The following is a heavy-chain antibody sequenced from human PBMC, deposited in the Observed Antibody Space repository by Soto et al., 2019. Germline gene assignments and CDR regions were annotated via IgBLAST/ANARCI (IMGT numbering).Heavy chain of an antibody. CDR2: IIPIFGTA. J-gene: IGHJ4*02. CDR3: ARWAYDFWSGYYGYVDY. CDR1: GGTFSSYA. D-gene: IGHD3-3*01. Sequence: GASVKVSCKASGGTFSSYAISWVRQAPGQGLEWMGGIIPIFGTANYAQKFQGRVTITADESTSTAYMELSSLRSEDTAVYYCARWAYDFWSGYYGYVDYWGQATLLTLSS. V-gene: IGHV1-69*13.